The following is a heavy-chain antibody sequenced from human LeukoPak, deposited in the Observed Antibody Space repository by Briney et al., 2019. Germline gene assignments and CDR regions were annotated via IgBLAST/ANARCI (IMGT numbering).Heavy chain of an antibody. CDR2: FDPEDGET. CDR3: ATSLYSGPFFDI. D-gene: IGHD4-11*01. J-gene: IGHJ3*02. V-gene: IGHV1-24*01. Sequence: ASVKVSCKVSGYTLTELSMHWVRQAPGKGLEWMGGFDPEDGETIYAQKFQGRVTMTEDTSTDTAYMELSSLRSEDTAVYYCATSLYSGPFFDIWGQGTMVTVSS. CDR1: GYTLTELS.